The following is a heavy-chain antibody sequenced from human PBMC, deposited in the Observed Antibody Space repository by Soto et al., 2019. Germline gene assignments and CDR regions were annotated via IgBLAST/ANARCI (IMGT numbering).Heavy chain of an antibody. Sequence: VGSLRLSCAASGFTFSDYYMSWIRQAPGKGLEWVSYISSSSSYTNYADSAKGRFTISRDNAKNSLYLQMNSLRAEDTAVYYCARESGTVRAFDIWGQGTMVTVSS. CDR2: ISSSSSYT. V-gene: IGHV3-11*06. CDR3: ARESGTVRAFDI. CDR1: GFTFSDYY. J-gene: IGHJ3*02. D-gene: IGHD4-17*01.